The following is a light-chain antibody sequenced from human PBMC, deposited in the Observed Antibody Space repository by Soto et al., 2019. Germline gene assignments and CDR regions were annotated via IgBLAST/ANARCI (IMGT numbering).Light chain of an antibody. J-gene: IGKJ3*01. Sequence: DIQMTQSPSSLSASVGDRVTITCRASQNINIYLNWYQQKPGKAPKLLIYTASSLQSGVTSRFSGSESRSDFTLTISTLQPEDFATYYCQQSHSIPHTFGLGTKVDIK. CDR3: QQSHSIPHT. V-gene: IGKV1-39*01. CDR1: QNINIY. CDR2: TAS.